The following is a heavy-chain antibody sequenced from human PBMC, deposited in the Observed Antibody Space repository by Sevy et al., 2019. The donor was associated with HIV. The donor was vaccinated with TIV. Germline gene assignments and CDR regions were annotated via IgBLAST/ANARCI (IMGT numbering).Heavy chain of an antibody. D-gene: IGHD6-6*01. J-gene: IGHJ4*02. Sequence: GGSLRLSCAASGFTFSSYWMSWVRQAPGKGLEWVANIKQDGSEKYYVDSVKGRFTISRDNAKNSLYLQMNGLRAEDTAVYYCARDHSIAARPTYFDYWGQGTLVTVSS. CDR3: ARDHSIAARPTYFDY. V-gene: IGHV3-7*03. CDR2: IKQDGSEK. CDR1: GFTFSSYW.